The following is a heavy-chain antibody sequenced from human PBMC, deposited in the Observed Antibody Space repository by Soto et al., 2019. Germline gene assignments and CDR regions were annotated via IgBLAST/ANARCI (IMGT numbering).Heavy chain of an antibody. CDR3: ARLPINTIFGVVIIEGTNNWFDT. CDR1: GFTFSSYS. Sequence: LRLSCAASGFTFSSYSMNWVRQAPGKGLEWVSSISSSSSYIYYADSVKSRFTISRDNAKNSLYLQMNSLRAEDTAVYYCARLPINTIFGVVIIEGTNNWFDTWGQGTLVTVSS. J-gene: IGHJ5*02. D-gene: IGHD3-3*01. CDR2: ISSSSSYI. V-gene: IGHV3-21*01.